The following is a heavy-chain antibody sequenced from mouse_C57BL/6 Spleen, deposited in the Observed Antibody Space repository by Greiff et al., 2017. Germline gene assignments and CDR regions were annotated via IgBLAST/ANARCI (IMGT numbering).Heavy chain of an antibody. V-gene: IGHV3-6*01. CDR1: GYSITSGYY. CDR3: ARDAWFAY. CDR2: ISYDGSN. J-gene: IGHJ3*01. Sequence: EVKLMESGPGLVKPSQSLSLTCSVTGYSITSGYYWNWIRQFPGNQLEWMGYISYDGSNNYNPSLKNRISITRDTSKNQFFLKLNAVTTEDTATYCCARDAWFAYWGQGTLVTVSA.